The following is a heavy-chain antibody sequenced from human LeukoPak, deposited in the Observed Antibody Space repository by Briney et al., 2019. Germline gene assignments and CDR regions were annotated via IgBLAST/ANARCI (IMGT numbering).Heavy chain of an antibody. D-gene: IGHD3-3*01. CDR1: RFFFSSYA. CDR2: ISSDGTNK. J-gene: IGHJ5*02. V-gene: IGHV3-30*14. CDR3: ARVRFPNWFDP. Sequence: PGGSLRLSCAASRFFFSSYAMHWVRQAPGKGLEWLAVISSDGTNKYYADSVKGRFTISRHNSKNTLYLQMNSLRAEDTAVYYCARVRFPNWFDPWGQGTLVTVSS.